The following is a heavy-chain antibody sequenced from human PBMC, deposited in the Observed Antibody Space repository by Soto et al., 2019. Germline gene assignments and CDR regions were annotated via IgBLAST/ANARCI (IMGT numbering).Heavy chain of an antibody. CDR3: ASAMAPDHSDH. V-gene: IGHV1-18*01. Sequence: QVQLVQSGAEVKQPGASVKVSCKASGYTFNNYGITWVRQAPGQGLEWMGWINAYNGHTNYAQKFQDRVAMTTDTSTRTVYMELRSLRSDDTAVIYCASAMAPDHSDHWGKGTLVTVSS. J-gene: IGHJ4*02. CDR2: INAYNGHT. CDR1: GYTFNNYG.